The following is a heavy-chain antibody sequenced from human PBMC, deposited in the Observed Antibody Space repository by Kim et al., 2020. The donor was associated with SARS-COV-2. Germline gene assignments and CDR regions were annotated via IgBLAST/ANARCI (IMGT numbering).Heavy chain of an antibody. J-gene: IGHJ4*02. CDR1: GYTFTSYA. D-gene: IGHD3-3*01. V-gene: IGHV7-4-1*02. CDR3: AGGDYDFWSGYLRLGY. CDR2: INTNTGNP. Sequence: ASVKVSCKASGYTFTSYAMNWVRQVPGQGLEWMGWINTNTGNPTYAQGFTGRFVFSLDTSVSTAYLQISSLKAEDTAVYYCAGGDYDFWSGYLRLGYWGQGTLVTVST.